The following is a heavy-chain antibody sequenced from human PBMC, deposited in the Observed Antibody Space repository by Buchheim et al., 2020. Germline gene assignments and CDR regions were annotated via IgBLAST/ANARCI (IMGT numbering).Heavy chain of an antibody. CDR2: IYTSGST. J-gene: IGHJ5*02. Sequence: QVQLQESGPGLVKPSQTLSLTCTVSGGSISSGSYYWSWIRQPAGKGLEWIGRIYTSGSTNYNPSLKSRVTISVATSKNQFSLKLSSVTAADTAVYYCARGTYYYGSGSTLWDWFDPWGQGTL. V-gene: IGHV4-61*02. CDR1: GGSISSGSYY. CDR3: ARGTYYYGSGSTLWDWFDP. D-gene: IGHD3-10*01.